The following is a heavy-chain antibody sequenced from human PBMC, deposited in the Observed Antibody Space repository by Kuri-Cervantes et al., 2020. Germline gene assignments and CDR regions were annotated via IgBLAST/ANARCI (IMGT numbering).Heavy chain of an antibody. CDR1: GFTFSSYW. CDR2: IKQDGSEK. Sequence: GESLKISCAASGFTFSSYWMSWVRQAPGKGLGWVANIKQDGSEKYYVDSVKGRFTISRDNAKNSLYLQMNSLRAEDTAVYYCARDRAAAGPRRYFDYWGQGTLVTVSS. J-gene: IGHJ4*02. D-gene: IGHD6-13*01. V-gene: IGHV3-7*01. CDR3: ARDRAAAGPRRYFDY.